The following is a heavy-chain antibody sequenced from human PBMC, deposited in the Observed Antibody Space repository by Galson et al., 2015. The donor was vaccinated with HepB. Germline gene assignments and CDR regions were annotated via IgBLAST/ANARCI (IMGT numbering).Heavy chain of an antibody. J-gene: IGHJ3*02. CDR2: IWYDGSNK. V-gene: IGHV3-33*01. D-gene: IGHD1-1*01. CDR3: ARDYKWSHAFDI. Sequence: SLRLSCAASGFTFSSYGMHWVRQAPGKGLEWVAVIWYDGSNKYYADSVKGRFTISRDNSKNTLYLQMNSLRAEDTAVYYCARDYKWSHAFDIWGQGTMVTVSS. CDR1: GFTFSSYG.